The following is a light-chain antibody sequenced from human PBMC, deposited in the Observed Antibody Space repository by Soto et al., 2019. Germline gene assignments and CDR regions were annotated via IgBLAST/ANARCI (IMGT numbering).Light chain of an antibody. V-gene: IGKV3-20*01. CDR3: QQYGSSPRT. Sequence: EIVLTQSPDTLSLSPGERATLSCRASQSIRSNYVAWYQQKPGQGPRLLIYGASSRATGIPDRFSGSGSGTDFTLIISRLEPEDFAMYYCQQYGSSPRTFGQGTKVDIK. J-gene: IGKJ1*01. CDR2: GAS. CDR1: QSIRSNY.